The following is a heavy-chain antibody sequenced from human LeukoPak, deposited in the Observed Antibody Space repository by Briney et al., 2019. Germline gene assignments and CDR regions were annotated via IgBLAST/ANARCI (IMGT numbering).Heavy chain of an antibody. CDR2: ITSSSSAM. J-gene: IGHJ4*02. Sequence: PGGSLRLSCAGSGFTSSVFDMNWVRQAPGKGLEWVSYITSSSSAMYYADSVKGRFTISRDNAKNSLFLQMNSLRAEDTAVYYCARAPLRYFDRSTYYFDYWGQGTLVTVSS. CDR1: GFTSSVFD. D-gene: IGHD3-9*01. V-gene: IGHV3-48*01. CDR3: ARAPLRYFDRSTYYFDY.